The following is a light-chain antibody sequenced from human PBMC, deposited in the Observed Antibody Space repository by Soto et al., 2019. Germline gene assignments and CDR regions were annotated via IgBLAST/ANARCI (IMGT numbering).Light chain of an antibody. CDR3: QQSHSSPLS. Sequence: DIQMTQSPSTLSGSVGDRVTITCRASQTISSWLAWYQQKPGKAPELLIYTASNLESGVPSRFSGSGSGTDFALTISSLQPEDSAVYYCQQSHSSPLSFGGGTKVDNK. V-gene: IGKV1-5*01. CDR2: TAS. J-gene: IGKJ4*01. CDR1: QTISSW.